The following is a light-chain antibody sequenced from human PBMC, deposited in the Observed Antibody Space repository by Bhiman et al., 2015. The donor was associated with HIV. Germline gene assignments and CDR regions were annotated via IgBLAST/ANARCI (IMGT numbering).Light chain of an antibody. Sequence: QSALTQPASVSGSPGQSITISCTGTSSDVGGYNYVSWYQQHPGKAPKLVIYDVIKRPSGVSNRFSGSKSGNTASLTISGLQTEDEADYYCCSYAGSSTYVVFGGGTKLTVL. V-gene: IGLV2-23*02. CDR3: CSYAGSSTYVV. CDR1: SSDVGGYNY. CDR2: DVI. J-gene: IGLJ2*01.